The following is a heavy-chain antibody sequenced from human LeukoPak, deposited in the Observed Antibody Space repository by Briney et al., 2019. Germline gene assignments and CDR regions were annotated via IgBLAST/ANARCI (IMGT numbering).Heavy chain of an antibody. D-gene: IGHD4-17*01. V-gene: IGHV1-24*01. CDR2: FDSEEYDT. J-gene: IGHJ4*02. CDR3: ATLEPEPGDFGGLAY. CDR1: GYTLTALA. Sequence: ASVKVSCKVSGYTLTALALYWVRQAPGKWFEWIGGFDSEEYDTIYAQKFQGRITMTEDTSTDTAYMELSGLYFEDTAVYYCATLEPEPGDFGGLAYWGQGTLVTVSS.